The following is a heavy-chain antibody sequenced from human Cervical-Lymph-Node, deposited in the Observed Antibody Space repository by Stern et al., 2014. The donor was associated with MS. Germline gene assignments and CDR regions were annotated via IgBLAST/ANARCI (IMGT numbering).Heavy chain of an antibody. CDR1: GYTFNNYY. V-gene: IGHV1-46*02. CDR3: ARSSIAVAGRVGYYFDY. D-gene: IGHD6-19*01. J-gene: IGHJ4*02. Sequence: QVQLVQSGAEVKKPGASVRVSCKPSGYTFNNYYMHWVRQAPGQGLEWMGVITPCGGSTSYAQKFQGRVTMTRDTSTSTVYMELSSLRSDDAAVYYCARSSIAVAGRVGYYFDYWGQGTLVTVSS. CDR2: ITPCGGST.